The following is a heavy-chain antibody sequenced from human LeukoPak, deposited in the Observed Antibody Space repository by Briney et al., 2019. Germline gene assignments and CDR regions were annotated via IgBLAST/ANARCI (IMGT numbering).Heavy chain of an antibody. CDR2: INHSGST. CDR1: GGSFSGYY. J-gene: IGHJ4*02. D-gene: IGHD2-15*01. V-gene: IGHV4-34*01. Sequence: PSETLSLTCAVYGGSFSGYYRSWIRQPPGKGLEWIGEINHSGSTNYNPSLKSRVTISVDTSKNQSSLKLSSVTAADTAVYYCARWGVGYCSGGSCTKRDYWGQGTLVTVSS. CDR3: ARWGVGYCSGGSCTKRDY.